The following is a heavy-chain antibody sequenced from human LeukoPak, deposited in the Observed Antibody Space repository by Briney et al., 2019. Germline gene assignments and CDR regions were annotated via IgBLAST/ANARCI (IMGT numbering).Heavy chain of an antibody. J-gene: IGHJ4*02. Sequence: SETLSLTCTVSGGSISSYYWSWIRQPAGKGLEWIGRIYTSGSTNYNPSLKSRVTMSVDTSKNQFSLKLSSVTAADTAVYYCVRTNPWDLTYYFDYWGQGTLVTVSS. CDR2: IYTSGST. V-gene: IGHV4-4*07. CDR1: GGSISSYY. D-gene: IGHD1-14*01. CDR3: VRTNPWDLTYYFDY.